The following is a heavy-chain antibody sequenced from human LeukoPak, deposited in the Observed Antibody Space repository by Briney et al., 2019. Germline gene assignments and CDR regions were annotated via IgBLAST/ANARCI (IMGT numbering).Heavy chain of an antibody. CDR1: GFTFDDYA. CDR3: AKEAFLRYYDSSGYFPYYFDY. Sequence: GRSLRLSCAASGFTFDDYAMHWVRQAPGKGLEWVSGISWNSGSIGYADSVKGRFTISRDNSKNTLYLQMNSLRAEDTAVYYCAKEAFLRYYDSSGYFPYYFDYWGQGTLVTVSS. V-gene: IGHV3-9*01. CDR2: ISWNSGSI. J-gene: IGHJ4*02. D-gene: IGHD3-22*01.